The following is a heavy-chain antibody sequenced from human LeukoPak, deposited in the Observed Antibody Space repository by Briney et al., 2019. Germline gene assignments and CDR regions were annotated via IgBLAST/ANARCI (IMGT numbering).Heavy chain of an antibody. V-gene: IGHV3-23*01. CDR2: ISSSGGST. J-gene: IGHJ3*02. D-gene: IGHD6-6*01. CDR3: AKDRRYSSSSTPFDI. CDR1: GFTFRSYA. Sequence: GGSLRLSCAASGFTFRSYAMSWVRQAPGKGLEWVSAISSSGGSTYHADSVRGRFTISRDNSKNTQYLQMNSLRVEDTAVYYCAKDRRYSSSSTPFDIWGQGTMVTVSS.